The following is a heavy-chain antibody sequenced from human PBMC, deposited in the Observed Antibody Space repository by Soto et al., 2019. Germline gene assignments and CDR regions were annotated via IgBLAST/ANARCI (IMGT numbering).Heavy chain of an antibody. Sequence: QVHLVQSGAEVKKPGASVKVSCKGSGYGFTTYGITWVRQAPGQGLEWMAWISANNGNTNYAQKLQGRVTVTRDTSTSTAYMELRSLISEDTAVYYCARGRYGDYWGQGALVTVSS. CDR1: GYGFTTYG. J-gene: IGHJ4*02. CDR3: ARGRYGDY. CDR2: ISANNGNT. D-gene: IGHD1-1*01. V-gene: IGHV1-18*01.